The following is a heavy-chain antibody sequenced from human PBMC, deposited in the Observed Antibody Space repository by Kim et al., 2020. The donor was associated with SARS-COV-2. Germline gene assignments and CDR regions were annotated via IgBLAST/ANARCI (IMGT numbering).Heavy chain of an antibody. J-gene: IGHJ5*02. V-gene: IGHV1-24*01. CDR3: ATASSAYCGGDCYSRWFDP. Sequence: ASVKVSCKVSGYTLTELSMHWVRQAPGKGLEWMGGFDPEDGETIYAQKFQGRVTMTEDTSTDTAYMELSSLRSEDTAVYYCATASSAYCGGDCYSRWFDPWGQGTLVTVSS. D-gene: IGHD2-21*02. CDR2: FDPEDGET. CDR1: GYTLTELS.